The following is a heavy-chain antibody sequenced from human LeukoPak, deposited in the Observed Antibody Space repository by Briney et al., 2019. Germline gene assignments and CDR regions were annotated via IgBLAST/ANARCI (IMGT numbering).Heavy chain of an antibody. CDR2: INPNSGGT. Sequence: ASVKVSCKASGYTFTGYYMHWVRQAPGQGLEWMGWINPNSGGTNYAQKFQGRVTMTRDTSISTAYMELSRLRSDDTAVYYCARDYLSPIAARRVRYYFDYWGQGTLVTVSS. J-gene: IGHJ4*02. V-gene: IGHV1-2*02. CDR3: ARDYLSPIAARRVRYYFDY. D-gene: IGHD6-6*01. CDR1: GYTFTGYY.